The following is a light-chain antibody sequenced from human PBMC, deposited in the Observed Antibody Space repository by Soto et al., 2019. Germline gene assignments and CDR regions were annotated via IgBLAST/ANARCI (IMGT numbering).Light chain of an antibody. J-gene: IGKJ2*01. Sequence: DIQMTQSPSSLSASVGDRVTITCRASQSISSYLNWYQQKPGKAPKLLIYAASSLQSGVPSRFSGSGSGTDFTLTISSLQPEDFATYYCQQSYSTPPMYTVGHRTKLEIK. CDR1: QSISSY. CDR2: AAS. V-gene: IGKV1-39*01. CDR3: QQSYSTPPMYT.